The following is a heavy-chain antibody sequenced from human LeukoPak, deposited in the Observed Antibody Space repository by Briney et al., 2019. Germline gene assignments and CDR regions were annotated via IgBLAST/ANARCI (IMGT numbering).Heavy chain of an antibody. CDR1: GFTFSSYA. CDR2: ISDNGGST. Sequence: QTGGSLRLSCAASGFTFSSYAMSWVRQAPGKGLEWVSTISDNGGSTYYADPVKGRFTISRDNSKNTLYLQMNSLRAEDTAVYYCAKPPPDSSSWLFDYWGQGALVTVSS. CDR3: AKPPPDSSSWLFDY. V-gene: IGHV3-23*01. D-gene: IGHD6-13*01. J-gene: IGHJ4*02.